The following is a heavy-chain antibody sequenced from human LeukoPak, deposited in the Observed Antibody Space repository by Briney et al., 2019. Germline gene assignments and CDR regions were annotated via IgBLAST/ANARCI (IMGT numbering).Heavy chain of an antibody. J-gene: IGHJ4*02. V-gene: IGHV3-11*01. CDR2: IISSGGTI. CDR1: GFTFSDYY. CDR3: ARLRADSSGSYYFDY. Sequence: GGSLRLSCAASGFTFSDYYMSWIRQAPGEGLEWISYIISSGGTISYADSVKGRFTISRDIAKNSLYLQMNSLRAEDTAVHYCARLRADSSGSYYFDYWGQGTLVTVSS. D-gene: IGHD3-22*01.